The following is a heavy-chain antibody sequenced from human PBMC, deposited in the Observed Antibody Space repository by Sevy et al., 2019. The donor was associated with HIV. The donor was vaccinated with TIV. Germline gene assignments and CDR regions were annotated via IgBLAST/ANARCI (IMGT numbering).Heavy chain of an antibody. CDR3: AREGGYTSAWSPGNH. CDR2: ISYDGIIK. J-gene: IGHJ4*02. D-gene: IGHD6-19*01. CDR1: GFTFNTHA. V-gene: IGHV3-30*04. Sequence: GGSLRLSCAASGFTFNTHAMHWVRQAPGKGLEWVALISYDGIIKYYADSVKGRLTISRDNSKNTLSLQMNSLRVEDTAVYYCAREGGYTSAWSPGNHWGQGTLVTVS.